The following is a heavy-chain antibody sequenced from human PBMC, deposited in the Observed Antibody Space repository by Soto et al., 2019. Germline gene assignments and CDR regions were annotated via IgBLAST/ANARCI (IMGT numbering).Heavy chain of an antibody. D-gene: IGHD3-10*01. J-gene: IGHJ6*02. Sequence: GESLKISCKGSGYSFTSYWISWVRQMPGKGLEWMGRIDPSDSYTNYSPSFQGHVTISADKSISTAYLQWSSLKASDTAMYYCARQLQGTDYKYYYYGMDVWGQGTTVTVSS. CDR1: GYSFTSYW. V-gene: IGHV5-10-1*01. CDR2: IDPSDSYT. CDR3: ARQLQGTDYKYYYYGMDV.